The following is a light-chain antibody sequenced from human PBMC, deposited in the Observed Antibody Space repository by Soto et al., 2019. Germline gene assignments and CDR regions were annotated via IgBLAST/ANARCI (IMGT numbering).Light chain of an antibody. V-gene: IGLV2-14*01. CDR3: SSYTSSHTEV. CDR2: DVG. J-gene: IGLJ1*01. Sequence: QSVLTQPASVSGSPGQSITISCTGTSSDVGGYNYVSWYQQHPGKAPKLMIYDVGRRPSGVSNRFAGSKSGNTASLTIAGLKAEDEADYYCSSYTSSHTEVLGTGTKLNVL. CDR1: SSDVGGYNY.